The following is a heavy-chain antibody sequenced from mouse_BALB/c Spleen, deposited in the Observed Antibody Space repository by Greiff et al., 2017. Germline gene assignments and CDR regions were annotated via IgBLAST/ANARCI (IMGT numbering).Heavy chain of an antibody. Sequence: VQLQQSGTVLARPGASVKMSCKASGYSFTSYWMHWVKQRPGQGLEWIGAIYPGNSDTSYNQKFKGKAKLTAVTSASTAYLELSSLTNEDSAVYYCTRSGDYCGTRWYFDVWGAGTTVTVSS. D-gene: IGHD1-2*01. CDR2: IYPGNSDT. CDR3: TRSGDYCGTRWYFDV. J-gene: IGHJ1*01. CDR1: GYSFTSYW. V-gene: IGHV1-5*01.